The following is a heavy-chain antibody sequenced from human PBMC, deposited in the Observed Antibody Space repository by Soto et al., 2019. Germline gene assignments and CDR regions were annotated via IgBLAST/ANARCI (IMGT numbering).Heavy chain of an antibody. J-gene: IGHJ6*02. CDR3: ARDRAYSSSSRGDYYYGMDV. Sequence: GGSLRLSCAASGFIFNDFAMHWVRQAPGKGLEWVSGITWNSGSVGYADSVKGRFTISRDNSKTTLYLQMNSLRAEDTAVYYCARDRAYSSSSRGDYYYGMDVWGQGTTVTVSS. CDR2: ITWNSGSV. D-gene: IGHD6-6*01. V-gene: IGHV3-9*01. CDR1: GFIFNDFA.